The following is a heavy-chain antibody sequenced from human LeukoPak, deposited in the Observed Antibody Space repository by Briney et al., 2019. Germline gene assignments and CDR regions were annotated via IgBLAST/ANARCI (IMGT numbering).Heavy chain of an antibody. CDR1: GFTXSSXW. CDR2: IKQDGSEK. V-gene: IGHV3-7*01. CDR3: ARDLYSSDY. J-gene: IGHJ4*02. Sequence: GFTXSSXWMRWVXQAPGKGLEWVANIKQDGSEKYYVDSVKGRFTISRDNAKNSLYLQMNSLRAEDTAVYYCARDLYSSDYWGQGTLVTVSS. D-gene: IGHD6-13*01.